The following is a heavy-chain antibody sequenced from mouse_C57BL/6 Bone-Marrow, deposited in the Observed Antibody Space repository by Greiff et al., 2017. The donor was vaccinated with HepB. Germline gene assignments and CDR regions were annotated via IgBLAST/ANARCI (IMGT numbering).Heavy chain of an antibody. CDR3: AREGTKVVATDFDD. Sequence: VQLQQPGAELVKPGASVKMSCKASGYTFTSYWITWVKQRPGQGLEWIGDIYPGSGSTNYNEKFKSKATLTVDTSSSTAYMQISSLTSEDSAVYYCAREGTKVVATDFDDWGQGATLTVSS. D-gene: IGHD1-1*01. CDR2: IYPGSGST. J-gene: IGHJ2*01. CDR1: GYTFTSYW. V-gene: IGHV1-55*01.